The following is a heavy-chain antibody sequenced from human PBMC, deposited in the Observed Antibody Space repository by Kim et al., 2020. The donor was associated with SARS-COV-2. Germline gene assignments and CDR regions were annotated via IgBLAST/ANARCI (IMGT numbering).Heavy chain of an antibody. V-gene: IGHV2-5*02. J-gene: IGHJ6*02. D-gene: IGHD2-8*02. Sequence: SGPTLVKPTQTLTLTCTFSGFSLSTSGVGVGWIRQPPGKALEWLGFIYWDDDKRYSPSLKSRVTITKDTSKNQVVLTMTNMDPVDTATYHCVRTYCTGGVCYNYYHYGMDVWGQGTTVTVSS. CDR1: GFSLSTSGVG. CDR3: VRTYCTGGVCYNYYHYGMDV. CDR2: IYWDDDK.